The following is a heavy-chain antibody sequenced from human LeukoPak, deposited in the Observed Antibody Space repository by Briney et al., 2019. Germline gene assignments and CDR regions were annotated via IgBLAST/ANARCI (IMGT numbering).Heavy chain of an antibody. D-gene: IGHD6-19*01. CDR3: AKAGSIAVAGIPEDY. Sequence: PGGSLRLSCAASGFTFSSYAMSWVRQAPGKGLEWVSAISGSGGSTYYADSAKGRFTISRDNSKNTLYLQMNSLRAEDTAVYYCAKAGSIAVAGIPEDYWGQGTLVTVSS. CDR1: GFTFSSYA. V-gene: IGHV3-23*01. J-gene: IGHJ4*02. CDR2: ISGSGGST.